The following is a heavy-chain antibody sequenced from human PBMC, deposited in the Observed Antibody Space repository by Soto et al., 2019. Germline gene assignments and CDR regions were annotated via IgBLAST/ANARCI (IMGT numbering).Heavy chain of an antibody. J-gene: IGHJ1*01. CDR1: GGSISSGGYY. Sequence: QVQLQESGPGLVKASQTLSLTCNVSGGSISSGGYYWTWIRQHPGKGLEWIGNIHHSGSTFYNPSLSSRVSISVDTSKNHIYLKLSSVTAADTAVYFCLRGVLSWGQGTLVTVSS. V-gene: IGHV4-31*03. CDR3: LRGVLS. D-gene: IGHD3-10*01. CDR2: IHHSGST.